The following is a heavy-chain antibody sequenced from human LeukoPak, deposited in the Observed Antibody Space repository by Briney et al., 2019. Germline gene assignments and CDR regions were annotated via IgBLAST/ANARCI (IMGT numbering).Heavy chain of an antibody. CDR1: GGSISSGDYY. V-gene: IGHV4-30-4*08. J-gene: IGHJ4*02. Sequence: SQTLSLTCTVSGGSISSGDYYWSWIRQPPGKGLEWIGYIYYSGSTYYNPSLKSRVTISVDTSKNQFSLKLSSVTAADTAVYYCARGPDYDFWSGYPHFDYWGQGTLVTLSS. CDR3: ARGPDYDFWSGYPHFDY. D-gene: IGHD3-3*01. CDR2: IYYSGST.